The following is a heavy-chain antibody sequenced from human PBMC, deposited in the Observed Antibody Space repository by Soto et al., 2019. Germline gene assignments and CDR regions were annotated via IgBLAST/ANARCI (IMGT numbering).Heavy chain of an antibody. J-gene: IGHJ6*03. CDR2: INYSGST. V-gene: IGHV4-39*01. Sequence: PSETLSLTCTVSGGSISSSSFYWCWIRHPPGKGLEWIGSINYSGSTYHNPSLKSRVTMSVDTSKNQFSLKLTSVTAADTAAYYCAKHIGSGSPYYYYYYIDVWGKGTTVTVSS. D-gene: IGHD3-10*01. CDR1: GGSISSSSFY. CDR3: AKHIGSGSPYYYYYYIDV.